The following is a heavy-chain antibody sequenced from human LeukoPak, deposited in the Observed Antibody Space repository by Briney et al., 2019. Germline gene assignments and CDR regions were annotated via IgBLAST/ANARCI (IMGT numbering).Heavy chain of an antibody. Sequence: ASVKVSCKASGYTFTSYGISWVRQAPGQGLEWMGWISAYSGNTNYAQKLQGRVTMTTDTSTSTAYMELRSLRSDDTAVYYCARAPSSHSSGWYYYYYMDVWGKGTTVTVSS. J-gene: IGHJ6*03. CDR2: ISAYSGNT. D-gene: IGHD6-19*01. CDR3: ARAPSSHSSGWYYYYYMDV. CDR1: GYTFTSYG. V-gene: IGHV1-18*01.